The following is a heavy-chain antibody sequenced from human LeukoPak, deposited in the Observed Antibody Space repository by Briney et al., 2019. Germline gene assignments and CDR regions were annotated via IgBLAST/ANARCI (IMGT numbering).Heavy chain of an antibody. V-gene: IGHV4-59*01. Sequence: SETLSLTCAVYGGSFSGYYWSWIRQPPGKGLEWIGYIYYSGSTNYNPSLKSRVTISVDTSKNQFSLKLSSVTAADTAVYYCARVGIAAAGTLWFDPWGQGTLVTVSS. CDR2: IYYSGST. CDR3: ARVGIAAAGTLWFDP. CDR1: GGSFSGYY. J-gene: IGHJ5*02. D-gene: IGHD6-13*01.